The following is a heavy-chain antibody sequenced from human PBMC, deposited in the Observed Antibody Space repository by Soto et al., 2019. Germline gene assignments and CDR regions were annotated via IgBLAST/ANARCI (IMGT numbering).Heavy chain of an antibody. V-gene: IGHV1-3*05. CDR1: GYTFTSYA. Sequence: QVQLVQSGAEEKKPGASVKVSCKASGYTFTSYAMHWVRQAPGQRLEWMGWINAGNGNTKYSQKFQGRVTITRDTSASTAYMALSSLRSEDTAVYYCARSIVVVPALDYWGQGTLVTVSS. J-gene: IGHJ4*02. D-gene: IGHD2-21*02. CDR3: ARSIVVVPALDY. CDR2: INAGNGNT.